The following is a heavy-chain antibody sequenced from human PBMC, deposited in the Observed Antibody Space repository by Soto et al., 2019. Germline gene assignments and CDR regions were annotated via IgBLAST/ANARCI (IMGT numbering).Heavy chain of an antibody. CDR1: GGSISSGGYY. CDR2: IDYSGST. D-gene: IGHD2-21*02. V-gene: IGHV4-31*03. J-gene: IGHJ6*02. CDR3: ARVCGGDCHYGMDV. Sequence: QVQLQESGPGLVKPSQTLSLTCTVSGGSISSGGYYWSWIRQHPGKGLEWIGYIDYSGSTYYNPSLNSRGTRSVDTSKNQISLKMSSVTAADTAVYYCARVCGGDCHYGMDVWGQGTTVTVSS.